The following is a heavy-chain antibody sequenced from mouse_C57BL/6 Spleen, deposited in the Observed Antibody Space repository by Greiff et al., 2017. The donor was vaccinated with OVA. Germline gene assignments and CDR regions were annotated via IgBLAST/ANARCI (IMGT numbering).Heavy chain of an antibody. J-gene: IGHJ1*03. CDR3: ARGIYDGYYGYFDV. CDR1: GYTFTSYG. V-gene: IGHV1-81*01. D-gene: IGHD2-3*01. CDR2: IYPRSGNT. Sequence: VQLQQSGAELARPGASVKLSCKASGYTFTSYGISWVKQRPGQGLEWIGEIYPRSGNTYYNEKFKGKATLTADKSSSTAYMELRSLTSEDSAVYFCARGIYDGYYGYFDVWGTGTTVTVSS.